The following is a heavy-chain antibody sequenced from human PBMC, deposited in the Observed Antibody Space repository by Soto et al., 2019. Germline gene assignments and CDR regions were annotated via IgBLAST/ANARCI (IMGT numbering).Heavy chain of an antibody. J-gene: IGHJ6*02. Sequence: QVQLVESGGGVVQPGRSLGLSCAASGFTFSSYGMHWVRQAPGKGLEWVAVIWYDGSNKYYADSVKGRFTISRDNSKNTLYLQMNSLRAEDTAVYYCARSPPPDTYYYYGMDVWGQGTTVTVSS. CDR3: ARSPPPDTYYYYGMDV. CDR1: GFTFSSYG. V-gene: IGHV3-33*01. CDR2: IWYDGSNK.